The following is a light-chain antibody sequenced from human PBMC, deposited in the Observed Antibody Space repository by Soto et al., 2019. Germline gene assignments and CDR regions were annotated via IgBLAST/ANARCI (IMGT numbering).Light chain of an antibody. J-gene: IGKJ1*01. CDR1: QRVSARY. CDR2: DAS. CDR3: QQYNTWPRT. V-gene: IGKV3-15*01. Sequence: EIVLTQSPGTLSLSPGDRATLSCRASQRVSARYLAWYHQKPGQPPRLLIYDASTRATGIPARFSGSGSGTEFTLTISSLQSEDFAVYYCQQYNTWPRTFGQGTKVDIK.